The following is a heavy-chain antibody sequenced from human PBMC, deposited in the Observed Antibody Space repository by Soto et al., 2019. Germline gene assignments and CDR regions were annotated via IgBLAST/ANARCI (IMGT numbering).Heavy chain of an antibody. CDR3: AKERVPAAISYYYYGMDV. V-gene: IGHV3-23*01. J-gene: IGHJ6*02. D-gene: IGHD2-2*01. Sequence: EVQLLESGGGLVQPGGSLRLSCAASGFTFSSYAMSWVRQAPGKGLEWVSVISGSGGSTYYADSVKGRFTVSRDNSKNTLYLQVNSLRAEDTAVYYCAKERVPAAISYYYYGMDVWGQGTTVTVSS. CDR1: GFTFSSYA. CDR2: ISGSGGST.